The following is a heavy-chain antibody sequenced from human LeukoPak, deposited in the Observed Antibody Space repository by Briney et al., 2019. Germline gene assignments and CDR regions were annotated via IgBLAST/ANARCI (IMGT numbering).Heavy chain of an antibody. V-gene: IGHV4-34*01. D-gene: IGHD1-26*01. CDR1: GFTFTNSW. Sequence: GSLRLSCEGSGFTFTNSWMTWVRQAPGKGLEWIGEINHSGSTNYNPSLKSRVTISVDTSKNQFSLKLSSVTAADTAVYYCASVVGALDYWGQGTLVTVSS. CDR2: INHSGST. CDR3: ASVVGALDY. J-gene: IGHJ4*02.